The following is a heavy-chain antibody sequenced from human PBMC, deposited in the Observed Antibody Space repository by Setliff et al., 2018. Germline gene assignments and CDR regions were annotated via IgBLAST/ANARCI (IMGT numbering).Heavy chain of an antibody. D-gene: IGHD2-21*02. CDR1: GYSISSGYI. Sequence: SETLSLTCTVSGYSISSGYIWGWIRQPPGKGLEWVGNIGHTGSINYNPSLKSQLTISRDTSKNQVSLKLNSVTATDTAVYYCARDLGHGGDSDYWGQGILVTVSS. CDR2: IGHTGSI. CDR3: ARDLGHGGDSDY. V-gene: IGHV4-38-2*02. J-gene: IGHJ4*02.